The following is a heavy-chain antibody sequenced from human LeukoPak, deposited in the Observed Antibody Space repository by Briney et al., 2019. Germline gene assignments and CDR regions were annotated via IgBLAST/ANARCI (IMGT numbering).Heavy chain of an antibody. J-gene: IGHJ4*02. D-gene: IGHD2-2*01. CDR2: ISYDGSNQ. V-gene: IGHV3-30*04. Sequence: GGSLRLSCAASGFTFSSYAIHWVRQAPGKGLEWVAVISYDGSNQYYADSVKGRFTISRDNSKNTLYLQMNSLRAEDTAVYYCARDSHCSSTSCPLGYWGQGTLATVSS. CDR1: GFTFSSYA. CDR3: ARDSHCSSTSCPLGY.